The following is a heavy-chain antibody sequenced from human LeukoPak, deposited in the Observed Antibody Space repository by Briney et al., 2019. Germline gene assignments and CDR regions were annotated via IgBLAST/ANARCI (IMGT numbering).Heavy chain of an antibody. CDR2: ISSSGSTI. V-gene: IGHV3-48*03. CDR3: ARVDNYFYGSGNTIDY. CDR1: GFTFSSYE. J-gene: IGHJ4*02. Sequence: GGSLRLSCAASGFTFSSYEMNWVRQAPGKGLEWVSYISSSGSTIYYADSVKGRFTISRDNAKNSLYLQMNSLRAEDTAVYYCARVDNYFYGSGNTIDYWGQGTLVTVSS. D-gene: IGHD3-10*01.